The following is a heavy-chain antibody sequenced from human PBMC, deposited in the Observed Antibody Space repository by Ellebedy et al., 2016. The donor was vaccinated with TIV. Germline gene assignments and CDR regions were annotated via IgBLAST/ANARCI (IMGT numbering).Heavy chain of an antibody. CDR2: ILPVFGTT. V-gene: IGHV1-69*13. Sequence: AASVKVSCKASGGTLSNYAINWVRQAPGQGLEWMGGILPVFGTTNYVQKFQGRVTITADASTSTAYMELSSLRSADTAVYYCAKGGRDVLTGHYSDYWGQGTLVTVSS. CDR1: GGTLSNYA. D-gene: IGHD3-9*01. CDR3: AKGGRDVLTGHYSDY. J-gene: IGHJ4*02.